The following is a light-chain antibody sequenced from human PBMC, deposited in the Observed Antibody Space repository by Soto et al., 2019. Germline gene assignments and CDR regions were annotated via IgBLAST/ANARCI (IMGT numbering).Light chain of an antibody. V-gene: IGKV3-15*01. CDR1: QSISSD. CDR3: QQYNNRPDT. CDR2: GAS. Sequence: EIMMTQSPDTLSVSPGERATVSCRASQSISSDFAWFQLKPGQAPRLLIYGASTRAPDVPDRFSGSGSGTEFTLTISSLQSEDFAVYYCQQYNNRPDTFGQGTKLEIK. J-gene: IGKJ2*01.